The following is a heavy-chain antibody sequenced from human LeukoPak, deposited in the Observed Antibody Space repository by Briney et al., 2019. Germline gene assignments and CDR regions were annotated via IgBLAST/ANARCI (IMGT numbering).Heavy chain of an antibody. V-gene: IGHV4-4*07. D-gene: IGHD3-22*01. J-gene: IGHJ5*02. CDR3: ASYDSSGYNWFDP. Sequence: PSETLSLTCTVAGGSISSYYWSWIRQPAGKGLEWIGRIYTSGSTNYNPSLKSRVTISVDTSKNQFSLKLSSVTAADTAVYYCASYDSSGYNWFDPWGQGTLVTVSS. CDR1: GGSISSYY. CDR2: IYTSGST.